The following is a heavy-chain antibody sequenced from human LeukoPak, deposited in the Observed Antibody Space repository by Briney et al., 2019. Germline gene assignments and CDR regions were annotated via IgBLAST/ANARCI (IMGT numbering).Heavy chain of an antibody. D-gene: IGHD1-7*01. CDR3: PAGDHLNYRVEY. Sequence: PVGSLRLSCAASGFTFSSYAMSWVRQAPGKGLEWVSAISYNGGSTYYADSVKGRFTISRDNSKNTLYLQMNSLRAEDTAVYYCPAGDHLNYRVEYRGQGTLVTVSS. CDR1: GFTFSSYA. V-gene: IGHV3-23*01. CDR2: ISYNGGST. J-gene: IGHJ4*02.